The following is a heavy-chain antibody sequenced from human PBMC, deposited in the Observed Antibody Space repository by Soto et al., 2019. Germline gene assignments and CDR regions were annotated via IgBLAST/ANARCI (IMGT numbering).Heavy chain of an antibody. CDR3: AKDFGAGSRYYFPDY. J-gene: IGHJ4*02. CDR2: ISYDGSNK. V-gene: IGHV3-30*18. CDR1: GFTFSSYG. Sequence: PGGSLRLSCAASGFTFSSYGMHWVRQAPGKGLEWVAVISYDGSNKYYADSVKGRFTISGDNSKNTLYLQMNSLRAEDTAVYYCAKDFGAGSRYYFPDYWGQGTLVTVSS. D-gene: IGHD3-22*01.